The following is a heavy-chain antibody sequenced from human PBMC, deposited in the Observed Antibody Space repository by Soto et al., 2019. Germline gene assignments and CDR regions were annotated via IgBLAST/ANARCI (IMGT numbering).Heavy chain of an antibody. CDR3: VRGGSGSRGDY. CDR1: GGAFSNFA. J-gene: IGHJ4*02. CDR2: ITPILGTP. D-gene: IGHD3-10*01. V-gene: IGHV1-69*01. Sequence: QVQLVQSGAEMKKPGSSVKVSCKTSGGAFSNFAVSWVRQAPGQGLEWVGGITPILGTPSYAQKFQGRVTITADVSTTSAYMEITSLTSEYTALYYCVRGGSGSRGDYWGQGTLVTVSS.